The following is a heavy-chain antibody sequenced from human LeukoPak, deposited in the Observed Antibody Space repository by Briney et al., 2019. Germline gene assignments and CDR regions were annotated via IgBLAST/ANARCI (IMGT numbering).Heavy chain of an antibody. D-gene: IGHD1-26*01. CDR2: ISSSGSTI. CDR3: ARTFDSGSYLYYFDY. Sequence: PGGSLRLSCAASGFASGFTFSDYAVSWVRQAPGKGLEWVSYISSSGSTIYYADSVKGRFTISRDNSKNTLYLQMNSLRAEDTAVYYCARTFDSGSYLYYFDYWGQGTLVTVSS. J-gene: IGHJ4*02. V-gene: IGHV3-48*01. CDR1: GFTFSDYA.